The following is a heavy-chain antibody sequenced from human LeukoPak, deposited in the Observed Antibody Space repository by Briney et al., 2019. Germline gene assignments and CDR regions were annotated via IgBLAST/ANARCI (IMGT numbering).Heavy chain of an antibody. CDR2: IYSGGST. CDR3: ARLYYYDSSGYDYMRPYYYYYMDV. CDR1: GFTVSSNY. D-gene: IGHD3-22*01. J-gene: IGHJ6*03. Sequence: GGSLRPSCAASGFTVSSNYMSWVRQAPGKGLEWVSVIYSGGSTYYADSVKGRFTISRDNSKNTLYLQMNSLRAEDTAVYYCARLYYYDSSGYDYMRPYYYYYMDVWGKGTTVTVSS. V-gene: IGHV3-53*01.